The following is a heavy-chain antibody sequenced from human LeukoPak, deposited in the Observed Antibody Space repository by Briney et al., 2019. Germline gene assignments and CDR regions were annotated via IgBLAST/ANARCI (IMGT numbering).Heavy chain of an antibody. CDR2: ISSSSSYI. D-gene: IGHD3-22*01. V-gene: IGHV3-21*01. CDR3: ARGHKIYYYDSSGTSAEYFQH. J-gene: IGHJ1*01. Sequence: GGSLRLSCAASGFTFSSYSMNWVRQAPGKGLEWVSSISSSSSYIYYADSVKGRFTISRDNAKNSLYLQMNSLRAEDTAVYYCARGHKIYYYDSSGTSAEYFQHWGQGTLVTVSS. CDR1: GFTFSSYS.